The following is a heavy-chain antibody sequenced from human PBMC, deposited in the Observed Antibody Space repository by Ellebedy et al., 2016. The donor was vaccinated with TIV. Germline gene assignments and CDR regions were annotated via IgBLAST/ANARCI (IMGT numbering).Heavy chain of an antibody. D-gene: IGHD2-15*01. CDR2: ISFSGGST. J-gene: IGHJ4*02. CDR1: GFTFSNCA. Sequence: GESLKISXAASGFTFSNCAMNWVRQAPGKGLEWVSGISFSGGSTYYADSVKGRFTISRDNSKNTLYLQMNSLRAEDTAVYYCARGHGYCSGGACYSDTVMVIFYFDYWGQGTLVTVSS. V-gene: IGHV3-23*01. CDR3: ARGHGYCSGGACYSDTVMVIFYFDY.